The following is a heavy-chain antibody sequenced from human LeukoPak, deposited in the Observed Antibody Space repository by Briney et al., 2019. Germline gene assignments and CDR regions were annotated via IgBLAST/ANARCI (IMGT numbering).Heavy chain of an antibody. Sequence: SETLSLTCTVSGGSSSSYYWSWVRQPAGKGLEWIGRIYTSGSTNYNPSLKSRVTMSVDTSKNQFSLKLSSVTAADTAVYYCARDIVDNWFDPWGQGTLVTVSS. CDR3: ARDIVDNWFDP. V-gene: IGHV4-4*07. J-gene: IGHJ5*02. CDR1: GGSSSSYY. D-gene: IGHD1-26*01. CDR2: IYTSGST.